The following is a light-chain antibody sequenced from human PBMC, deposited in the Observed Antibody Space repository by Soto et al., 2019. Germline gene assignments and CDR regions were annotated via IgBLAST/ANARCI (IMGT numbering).Light chain of an antibody. Sequence: DIQMTQSPSSLSASVGDRVTITCRASQSLSTYLNWYQQKPGKAPKPLIYAASSLQSGVPSRFSGSGSGTDFTLTISSLQPEDFATYYCHQSYSTLTFGPGTKVDIK. V-gene: IGKV1-39*01. CDR1: QSLSTY. J-gene: IGKJ3*01. CDR2: AAS. CDR3: HQSYSTLT.